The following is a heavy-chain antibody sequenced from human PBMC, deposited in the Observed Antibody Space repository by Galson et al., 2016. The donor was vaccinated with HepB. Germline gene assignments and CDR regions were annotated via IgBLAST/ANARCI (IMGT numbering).Heavy chain of an antibody. CDR3: ARGGRQHELYSWFDP. V-gene: IGHV3-7*03. CDR1: GFTFTTYW. D-gene: IGHD5-12*01. CDR2: IKEDGSEK. J-gene: IGHJ5*02. Sequence: LRLSCAAPGFTFTTYWMSWVRQAPEKGLEWVANIKEDGSEKYHVDSVKGRFTISRDNAEKSLYLQMNGLRAEDSAVYYCARGGRQHELYSWFDPGGQGTLVTVSS.